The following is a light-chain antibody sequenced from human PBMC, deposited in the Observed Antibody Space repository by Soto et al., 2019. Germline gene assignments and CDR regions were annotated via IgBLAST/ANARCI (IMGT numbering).Light chain of an antibody. V-gene: IGLV1-51*01. J-gene: IGLJ3*02. CDR3: GTWDTSLSVGV. CDR2: DNN. Sequence: QSVLTQPPSVSAAPGQKVTISCSGSSSNIGNNYLSWYQQLPGTAPKLLIYDNNKRPSGIPDRFSGSKSATSATLGITGLQTGDEADYYCGTWDTSLSVGVFGGGTQLTVL. CDR1: SSNIGNNY.